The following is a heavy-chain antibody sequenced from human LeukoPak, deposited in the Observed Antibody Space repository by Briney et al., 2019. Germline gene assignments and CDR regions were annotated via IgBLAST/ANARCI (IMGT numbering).Heavy chain of an antibody. V-gene: IGHV3-30*02. CDR1: GFTFTSYG. CDR2: TRYDKSDI. CDR3: VRSTATHQYSFDY. D-gene: IGHD2-2*01. J-gene: IGHJ4*02. Sequence: GGSLRLSCAASGFTFTSYGMHWVRQAPGKGLEWVALTRYDKSDIYYADSVKGRFTISRDNSKNILYLQMNSLRAEDTAVYFCVRSTATHQYSFDYWGQGTLVTVSS.